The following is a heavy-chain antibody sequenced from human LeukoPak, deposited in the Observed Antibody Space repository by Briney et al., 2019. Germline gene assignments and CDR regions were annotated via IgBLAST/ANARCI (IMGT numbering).Heavy chain of an antibody. D-gene: IGHD5-18*01. CDR1: GFTFSSYG. Sequence: GSLRLSCAASGFTFSSYGMHWVRQAPGKGLEWVAFIRYDGSNKYYADSVRGRFTISRDNSKNTLYLQMNSLRAEDTAVYYCAKDRVETGWFDPWGQGTLVTVSS. J-gene: IGHJ5*02. CDR2: IRYDGSNK. V-gene: IGHV3-30*02. CDR3: AKDRVETGWFDP.